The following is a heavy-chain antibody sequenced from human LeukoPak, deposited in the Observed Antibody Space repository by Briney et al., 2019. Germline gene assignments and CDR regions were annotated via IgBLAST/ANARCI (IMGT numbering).Heavy chain of an antibody. D-gene: IGHD5-12*01. J-gene: IGHJ5*02. V-gene: IGHV4-59*08. CDR2: IYYSGST. CDR1: GGSISSSY. Sequence: PSETLSLTCTVSGGSISSSYWSWIRQPPGKGLEWIGYIYYSGSTNYNPSLKSRVTMSVDTSKNQCSLKLSSVTAADTAVYYCARHSNSGYADWFDPWGQGTLVTVSS. CDR3: ARHSNSGYADWFDP.